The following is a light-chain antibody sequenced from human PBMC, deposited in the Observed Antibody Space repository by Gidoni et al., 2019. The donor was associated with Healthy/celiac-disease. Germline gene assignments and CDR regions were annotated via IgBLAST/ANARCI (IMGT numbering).Light chain of an antibody. CDR2: GAS. V-gene: IGKV3-20*01. CDR3: QQYGSSPPYT. J-gene: IGKJ2*01. CDR1: QSVSSSY. Sequence: LTQSPGTLSLSPGERATLSCRASQSVSSSYLAWYQQKPGQAPRLLIYGASSRATGIPDRFSGSVSGTDFTLTISRLEPEDFAVYYCQQYGSSPPYTFGQGTKLEIK.